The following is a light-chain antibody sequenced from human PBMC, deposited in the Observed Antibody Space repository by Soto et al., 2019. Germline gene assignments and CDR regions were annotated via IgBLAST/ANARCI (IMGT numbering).Light chain of an antibody. Sequence: QSVLTQPPSVSGAPGQRVTISCTGSSSNIGAGYDVHWYQQLPGTAPKLLIYGNSNRPSGVPDGFSGSKSGTSASLAITGLQAEDEADYYCQSYDSSLSGYVFGTGTKVTLL. J-gene: IGLJ1*01. V-gene: IGLV1-40*01. CDR1: SSNIGAGYD. CDR2: GNS. CDR3: QSYDSSLSGYV.